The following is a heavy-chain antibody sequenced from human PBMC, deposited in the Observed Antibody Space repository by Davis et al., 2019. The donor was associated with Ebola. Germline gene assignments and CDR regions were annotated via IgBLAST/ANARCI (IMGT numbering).Heavy chain of an antibody. J-gene: IGHJ4*02. CDR1: GFTFSTYG. CDR3: AKGKNPHDY. Sequence: GESLKISCAASGFTFSTYGMHWVRQAPGKGLEWVAVISYDGSNNYYADSVRGRFTISRDNSKNTLYLQMTSLRAEDTAVYYCAKGKNPHDYWGQGTLVTVSS. V-gene: IGHV3-30*18. CDR2: ISYDGSNN.